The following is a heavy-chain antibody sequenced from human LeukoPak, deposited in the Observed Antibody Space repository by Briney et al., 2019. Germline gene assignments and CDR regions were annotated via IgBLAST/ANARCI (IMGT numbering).Heavy chain of an antibody. V-gene: IGHV3-7*03. D-gene: IGHD3-10*01. CDR3: AREVRGVIIS. CDR1: GFTFSSYA. J-gene: IGHJ4*02. Sequence: PGGSLRLSCAASGFTFSSYAMHWVRQAPGKGLEWVANIKQDGSEKYYVDSVKGRFTISRDNAKNSRYLQMNSLRAEDTAVYYCAREVRGVIISWGQGTLVTVSS. CDR2: IKQDGSEK.